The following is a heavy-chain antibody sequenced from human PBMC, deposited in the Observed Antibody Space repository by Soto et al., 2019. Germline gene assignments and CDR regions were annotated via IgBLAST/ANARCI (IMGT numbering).Heavy chain of an antibody. CDR1: GFTFSSYW. CDR3: ARTYYYDSSGYYYTLFDY. CDR2: IKQDGSEK. D-gene: IGHD3-22*01. V-gene: IGHV3-7*03. J-gene: IGHJ4*02. Sequence: PGGSLRLSCAASGFTFSSYWMSWVRQAPGKGLEWVANIKQDGSEKYYVDSVKGRFTISRDNAKNSLYPQMNSLRAEDTAVYYCARTYYYDSSGYYYTLFDYWGQGTLVTVSS.